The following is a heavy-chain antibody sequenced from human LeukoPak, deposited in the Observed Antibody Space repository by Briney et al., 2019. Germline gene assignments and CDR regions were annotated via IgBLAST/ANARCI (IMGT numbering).Heavy chain of an antibody. CDR2: IYYSGST. Sequence: PSQTLSLTCTVSGGSISSDDYYWSWIRQPPGKGLEWIGFIYYSGSTYYKPSLKSRVTISMDTSKNQFSLRLSSVTAADTAVCYCARCPSPGWFDPWGQGTLVTVSS. CDR3: ARCPSPGWFDP. CDR1: GGSISSDDYY. V-gene: IGHV4-30-4*08. J-gene: IGHJ5*02.